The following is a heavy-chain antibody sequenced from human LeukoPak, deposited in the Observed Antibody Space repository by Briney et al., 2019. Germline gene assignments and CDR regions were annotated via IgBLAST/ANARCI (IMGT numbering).Heavy chain of an antibody. V-gene: IGHV3-7*01. CDR1: GFTFSSYW. CDR2: IKQDGGEK. D-gene: IGHD5-12*01. J-gene: IGHJ6*03. Sequence: GGSLRLSCAASGFTFSSYWMSWVRQAPGKGLEWVANIKQDGGEKYYVDSVKGRFTISRDNAKNSLYLQMNSLRAEDTAVYYCARALRGYSGYDDYYYYMDVWGKGPRSPSP. CDR3: ARALRGYSGYDDYYYYMDV.